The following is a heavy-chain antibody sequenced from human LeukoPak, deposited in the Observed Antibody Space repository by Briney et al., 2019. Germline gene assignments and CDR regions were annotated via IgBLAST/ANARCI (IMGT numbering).Heavy chain of an antibody. CDR1: GFTFSNYW. Sequence: GGSLRLSCVASGFTFSNYWMHWVRQAPGKGLEWVSRIKADGTITSSADSVEGRFTISRDNAKNTLYLQMNSLRAEDTAVYYCARDRTTMTVFDYWGQGILVTVSS. V-gene: IGHV3-74*01. CDR3: ARDRTTMTVFDY. J-gene: IGHJ4*02. D-gene: IGHD4-17*01. CDR2: IKADGTIT.